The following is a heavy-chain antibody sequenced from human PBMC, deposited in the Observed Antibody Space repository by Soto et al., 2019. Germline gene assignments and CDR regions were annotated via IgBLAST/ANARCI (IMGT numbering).Heavy chain of an antibody. V-gene: IGHV4-30-4*01. CDR2: IYYSGST. CDR3: ARAMVVTQNRFDP. Sequence: SETLSLTCTVSGGSISSGDYYWSWIRQPPGKGLEWIGYIYYSGSTYYNPSLKSRVTISVDTSKNQFSLKLSSVTAADTAVYYCARAMVVTQNRFDPWGQGTLVTVSS. D-gene: IGHD2-21*02. J-gene: IGHJ5*02. CDR1: GGSISSGDYY.